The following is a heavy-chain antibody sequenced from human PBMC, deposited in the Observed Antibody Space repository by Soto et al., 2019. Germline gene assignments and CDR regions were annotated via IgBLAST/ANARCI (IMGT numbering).Heavy chain of an antibody. CDR2: INHSGST. CDR1: GGSFSGYY. D-gene: IGHD2-8*02. V-gene: IGHV4-34*01. CDR3: ARDKITGLFDY. J-gene: IGHJ4*02. Sequence: SETLSLTCAVYGGSFSGYYWNWIRQHPGTGLEWIGEINHSGSTNYNPSLKSRVTISVDTSSNQFSLNLTSVTAADTAVYYCARDKITGLFDYWGQGTLVT.